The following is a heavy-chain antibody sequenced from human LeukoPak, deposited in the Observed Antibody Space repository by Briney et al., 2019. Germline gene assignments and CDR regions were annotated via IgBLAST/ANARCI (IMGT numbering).Heavy chain of an antibody. V-gene: IGHV1-69*13. D-gene: IGHD2-15*01. CDR1: GGTFSSYA. CDR2: IIPIFGTA. Sequence: SVKVSCKASGGTFSSYAISWVRQAPGQGLEWIGGIIPIFGTANYAQKFQGRVTITADESTSTAYMELSSLISEDTAVYYCTTRPSYYYYYMDVWGKGATVTVSS. CDR3: TTRPSYYYYYMDV. J-gene: IGHJ6*03.